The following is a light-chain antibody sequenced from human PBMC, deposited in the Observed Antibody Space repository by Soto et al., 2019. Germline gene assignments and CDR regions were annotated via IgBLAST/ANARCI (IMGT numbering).Light chain of an antibody. CDR3: QQRSNWRFT. Sequence: EILFTQSPAPLSFSPGEKNTPSCRASQSVSSYLAWYQQKPGQAPRLLIYDASNRATGIPARFSGSGSGTDFTLTISSLEPEDFAVYYCQQRSNWRFTFGPGTKVDIK. CDR1: QSVSSY. CDR2: DAS. V-gene: IGKV3-11*01. J-gene: IGKJ3*01.